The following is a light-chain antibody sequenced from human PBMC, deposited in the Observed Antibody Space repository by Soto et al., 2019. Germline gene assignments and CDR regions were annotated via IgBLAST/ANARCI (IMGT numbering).Light chain of an antibody. CDR2: WAS. CDR3: QQYYSTPPT. V-gene: IGKV4-1*01. CDR1: QSILSSSNNKNY. Sequence: DIVMTQSQDSLTVSLGERATINCKSIQSILSSSNNKNYLVWYQQKPGQPPKVLINWASTRESGVPDRFSGSGSGADFPLTISSLQAEDVEVYYCQQYYSTPPTFGGGTKVDIK. J-gene: IGKJ4*01.